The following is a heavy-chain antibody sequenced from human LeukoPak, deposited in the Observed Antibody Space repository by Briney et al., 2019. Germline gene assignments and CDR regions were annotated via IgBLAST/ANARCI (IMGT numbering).Heavy chain of an antibody. J-gene: IGHJ6*02. CDR3: ARDPGTEMGSSTWYDYYYYGMDV. Sequence: ASVKVSCKASGYTFTSYGISWVRQAPGQGLEWMGWISAYNGNTNYAQKLQGRVTMTTDTSTSTAYMELRSLRSDDTAVYFCARDPGTEMGSSTWYDYYYYGMDVWGQGTTVTVSS. D-gene: IGHD6-13*01. CDR1: GYTFTSYG. V-gene: IGHV1-18*01. CDR2: ISAYNGNT.